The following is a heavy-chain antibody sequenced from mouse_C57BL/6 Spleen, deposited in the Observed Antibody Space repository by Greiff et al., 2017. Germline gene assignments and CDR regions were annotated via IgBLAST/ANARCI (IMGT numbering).Heavy chain of an antibody. CDR3: HSSHWDVDV. V-gene: IGHV14-2*01. CDR2: IDPEDGET. Sequence: VQLQQSGAELVKPGASVKLSCTASGFNIKDYYLHWVKQRPEQGLEWIGSIDPEDGETKYAPNFQGKATITADTSSNTAYLQLSSLTSEDTAFYYGHSSHWDVDVWGPGTTVTVSS. CDR1: GFNIKDYY. D-gene: IGHD6-1*01. J-gene: IGHJ1*01.